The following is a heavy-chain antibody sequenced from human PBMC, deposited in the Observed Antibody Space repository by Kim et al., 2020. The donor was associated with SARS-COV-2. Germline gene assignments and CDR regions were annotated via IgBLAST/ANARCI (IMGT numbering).Heavy chain of an antibody. Sequence: ESGKGRLTISRDNSKNTLYLQMNSLRAEDTAVYYCAKSNGLRLGELSLNYWGQGTLVTVSS. J-gene: IGHJ4*02. CDR3: AKSNGLRLGELSLNY. D-gene: IGHD3-16*02. V-gene: IGHV3-23*01.